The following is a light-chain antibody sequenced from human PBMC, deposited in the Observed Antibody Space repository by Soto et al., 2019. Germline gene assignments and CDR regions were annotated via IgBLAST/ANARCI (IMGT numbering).Light chain of an antibody. V-gene: IGLV2-8*01. CDR2: EVS. CDR1: SSDVGGYNF. CDR3: SSYAGSNIVV. J-gene: IGLJ2*01. Sequence: QSALTQPPSASGSPGQSVTISCTGTSSDVGGYNFVSWYQQHPGKAPKLMIYEVSGRPSGVPDRFSGSKSGNTASLTVSGLQAEHEADYYCSSYAGSNIVVFGGGTKLTVL.